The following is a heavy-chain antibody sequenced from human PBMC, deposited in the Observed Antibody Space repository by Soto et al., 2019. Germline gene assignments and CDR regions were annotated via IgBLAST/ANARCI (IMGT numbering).Heavy chain of an antibody. CDR3: ARESIAARPSDY. D-gene: IGHD6-6*01. J-gene: IGHJ4*02. CDR1: GCSISSSSYY. CDR2: IYYSGST. V-gene: IGHV4-39*02. Sequence: QLQLQESGPGLVKPSETLSLTCTVSGCSISSSSYYWGWIRQPPGKGLEWIGSIYYSGSTYYNPSLKSRVTISVDTSKNQFSLKLSSVTAADTAVYYCARESIAARPSDYWGQGTLVTVSS.